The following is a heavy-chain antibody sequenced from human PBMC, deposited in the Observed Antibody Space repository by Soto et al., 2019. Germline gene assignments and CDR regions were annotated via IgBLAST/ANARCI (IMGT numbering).Heavy chain of an antibody. CDR1: RDRVSSHSAA. CDR3: ATYSSSPGPYYSGMDV. D-gene: IGHD6-6*01. Sequence: SQTLSLTCGISRDRVSSHSAAWNWIRPSPSRGLEWLGRTNYRYKCYNDYPVSVTSRITNNPHTPKNQFSLQLNSVAPEDTAVYYCATYSSSPGPYYSGMDVWGQGTTVTVSS. CDR2: TNYRYKCYN. V-gene: IGHV6-1*01. J-gene: IGHJ6*02.